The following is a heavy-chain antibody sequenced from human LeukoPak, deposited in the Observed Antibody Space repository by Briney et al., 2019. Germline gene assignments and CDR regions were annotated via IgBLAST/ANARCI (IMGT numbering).Heavy chain of an antibody. D-gene: IGHD2-2*01. CDR3: AIYGGFSCSTTSCYADYYYYYGMDV. CDR2: SSGDGGST. V-gene: IGHV3-43*02. Sequence: GGSLRLSCAASGVTFDDYAMHWVRQAPGKGLEWVSLSSGDGGSTYYADSVKGRFTISRDNSKNSLYLQMNSLRTEDTALYYCAIYGGFSCSTTSCYADYYYYYGMDVWGQGTTVTVSS. J-gene: IGHJ6*02. CDR1: GVTFDDYA.